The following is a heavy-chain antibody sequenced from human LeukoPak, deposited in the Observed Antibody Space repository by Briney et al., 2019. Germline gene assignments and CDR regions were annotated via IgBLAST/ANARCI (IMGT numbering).Heavy chain of an antibody. CDR2: ISGSGGST. J-gene: IGHJ4*02. Sequence: PGGSLRLSCAASGFTFSSYAMSWVRQAPGKGLEWVSAISGSGGSTYYTDSVKGRFTISRDNSKNTLYLQMNSLTAEDTAIYYCVRYLSGWYYFDYWGQGTLVTVSS. V-gene: IGHV3-23*01. CDR3: VRYLSGWYYFDY. CDR1: GFTFSSYA. D-gene: IGHD6-19*01.